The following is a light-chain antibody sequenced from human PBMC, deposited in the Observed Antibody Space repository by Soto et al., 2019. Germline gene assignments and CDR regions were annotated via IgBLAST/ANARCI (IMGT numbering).Light chain of an antibody. V-gene: IGLV2-14*02. J-gene: IGLJ1*01. CDR3: SSFTRSSTRV. CDR2: EGS. CDR1: SSDVGSYNL. Sequence: QSALTQPASVSGSPGQSITISCTGTSSDVGSYNLVSWYQQHPGKAPKLMIYEGSKRPSGVSNRFSGSKSGNTASLTISGLQAEDEADYYCSSFTRSSTRVFGSGTKLTVL.